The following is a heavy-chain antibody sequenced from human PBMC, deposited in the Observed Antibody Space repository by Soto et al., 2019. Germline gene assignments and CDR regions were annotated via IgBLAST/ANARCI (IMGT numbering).Heavy chain of an antibody. CDR1: RGTFSTYA. D-gene: IGHD2-2*01. CDR3: ARARGPSMLRYHYGLDV. J-gene: IGHJ6*02. Sequence: GASVKVSCKASRGTFSTYAISWVRQAPGQGLEWMGGIIPVFGAANYTQKFQGRVTITADESTRTVYMELSSLRSEDTAVYYCARARGPSMLRYHYGLDVWGQGTTVTVSS. CDR2: IIPVFGAA. V-gene: IGHV1-69*13.